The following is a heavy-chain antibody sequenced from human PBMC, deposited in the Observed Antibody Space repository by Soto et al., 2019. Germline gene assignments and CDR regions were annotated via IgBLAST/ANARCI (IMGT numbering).Heavy chain of an antibody. J-gene: IGHJ4*02. Sequence: SETLSLTCTVSGGSISSGDYYWSWIRQPPGKGLEWIGYIYYSGSTYYNPSLKSRLTISVDTSKNQFSLKLNSVTAADTAVYYCARVPGGSYIDFWGRGTLVTVSS. CDR2: IYYSGST. V-gene: IGHV4-30-4*01. CDR1: GGSISSGDYY. D-gene: IGHD1-26*01. CDR3: ARVPGGSYIDF.